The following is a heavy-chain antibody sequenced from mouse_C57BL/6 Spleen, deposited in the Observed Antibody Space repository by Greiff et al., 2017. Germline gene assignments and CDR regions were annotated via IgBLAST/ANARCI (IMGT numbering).Heavy chain of an antibody. V-gene: IGHV1-5*01. J-gene: IGHJ2*01. CDR2: IYPGNSDT. CDR3: TRRGPATMITTGYYFDY. CDR1: GYTFTSYW. D-gene: IGHD2-4*01. Sequence: EVQLVESGTVLARPGASVKMSCKTSGYTFTSYWMHWVKQRPGQGLEWIGAIYPGNSDTSYNQKFKGKAKLTAVTSASTAYMELSSRTNEDSAVYYCTRRGPATMITTGYYFDYWGQGTTLTVSS.